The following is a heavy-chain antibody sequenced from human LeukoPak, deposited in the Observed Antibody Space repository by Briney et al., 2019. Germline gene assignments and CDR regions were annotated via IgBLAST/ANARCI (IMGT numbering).Heavy chain of an antibody. V-gene: IGHV1-2*02. D-gene: IGHD3-9*01. Sequence: ASVKVSCKASGYTFTGYYMHWVRQAPGQGLEWMGWINPNSGGTNYAQKFQGRVTMTRDTSISTAYMELSRLRSDDTAVYYCARPLSRFDWLLHYFDYWGQGTLVTVSS. CDR3: ARPLSRFDWLLHYFDY. CDR2: INPNSGGT. J-gene: IGHJ4*02. CDR1: GYTFTGYY.